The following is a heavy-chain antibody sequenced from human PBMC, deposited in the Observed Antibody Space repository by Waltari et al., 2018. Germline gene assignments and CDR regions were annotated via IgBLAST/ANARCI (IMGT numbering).Heavy chain of an antibody. V-gene: IGHV4-61*02. D-gene: IGHD2-8*01. J-gene: IGHJ5*02. CDR3: ARSPGGLYSDNWFDP. CDR2: LYPSGST. Sequence: QVQLQESGPGLVKPSQTLSLTCTVSGGSISSGSYYWSWIRQPAGKGLEWIGRLYPSGSTHYNPSLKSRVTISVDTSKNQFALKLSSVTAADTAVYYCARSPGGLYSDNWFDPWGQGTLVTVSS. CDR1: GGSISSGSYY.